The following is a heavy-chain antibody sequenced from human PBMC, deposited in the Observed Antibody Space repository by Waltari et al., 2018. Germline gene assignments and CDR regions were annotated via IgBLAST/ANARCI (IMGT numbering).Heavy chain of an antibody. CDR1: GYSISSGYY. CDR3: ARGNLYDYIWGSYRHHDAFDI. D-gene: IGHD3-16*02. V-gene: IGHV4-38-2*01. Sequence: QVQLQESGPGLVKPSETLSLTCAVSGYSISSGYYWGWIRQPPGKGLEWIGSIYHSGSTYSHPSLKSRVTISVDTSKNQFSLKLSSVTAADTAVYYCARGNLYDYIWGSYRHHDAFDIWGQGTMVTVSS. CDR2: IYHSGST. J-gene: IGHJ3*02.